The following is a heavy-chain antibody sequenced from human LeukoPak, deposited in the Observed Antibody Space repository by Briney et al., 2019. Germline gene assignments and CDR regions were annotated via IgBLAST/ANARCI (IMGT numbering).Heavy chain of an antibody. CDR2: IYYSGST. Sequence: SETLSLTCTVSGGSISSSSYYWGWIRQPPGKGLEWIGSIYYSGSTYYNPSLKSRVTISVDTSKNQFSLKLSSVTAADTAVYYCASAMDRGQAFDYWGQGTLVTVSS. D-gene: IGHD5-18*01. CDR3: ASAMDRGQAFDY. V-gene: IGHV4-39*01. CDR1: GGSISSSSYY. J-gene: IGHJ4*02.